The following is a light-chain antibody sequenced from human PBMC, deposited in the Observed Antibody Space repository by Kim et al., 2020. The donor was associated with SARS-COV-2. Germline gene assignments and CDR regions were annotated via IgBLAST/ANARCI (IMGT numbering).Light chain of an antibody. Sequence: GQRVTISCSGGGSNSGSNSENWYQQLPRSAPKYLIYRNNQRPSGVPDRFSGSKSGTSAALAISGLRSEDEADYYCAAGVDSLSGVVFGGGTQLTVL. CDR1: GSNSGSNS. CDR3: AAGVDSLSGVV. V-gene: IGLV1-47*01. J-gene: IGLJ2*01. CDR2: RNN.